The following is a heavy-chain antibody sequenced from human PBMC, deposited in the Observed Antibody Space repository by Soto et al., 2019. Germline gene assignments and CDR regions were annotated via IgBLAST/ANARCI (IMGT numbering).Heavy chain of an antibody. D-gene: IGHD6-19*01. CDR2: IIPIFGTV. Sequence: QVQLLQSGAEVKKPGSSVRVSCEASGGTFRTYAISWLRQAPGQGLEWMEEIIPIFGTVNYAQKFQGRVTITADESTTSVYLDLRSMGSEDTAVYYCAKGAVAGTPTSYYYCGMDVWVQGSTVTVTS. J-gene: IGHJ6*02. CDR1: GGTFRTYA. V-gene: IGHV1-69*12. CDR3: AKGAVAGTPTSYYYCGMDV.